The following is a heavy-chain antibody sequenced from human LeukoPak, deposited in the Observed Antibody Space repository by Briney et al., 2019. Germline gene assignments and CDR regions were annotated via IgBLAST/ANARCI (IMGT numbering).Heavy chain of an antibody. Sequence: SETLSLTCTVSGGSISSSSYYWGWIRQPPGKGLEWIGSIYYSGSTYYNPSLKSRVTISVDTSKNQFSLKLSSVTAADTAVYYCARASTITMIVVVITTGYFDYWGQGTLVTVSS. D-gene: IGHD3-22*01. CDR1: GGSISSSSYY. J-gene: IGHJ4*02. CDR2: IYYSGST. CDR3: ARASTITMIVVVITTGYFDY. V-gene: IGHV4-39*07.